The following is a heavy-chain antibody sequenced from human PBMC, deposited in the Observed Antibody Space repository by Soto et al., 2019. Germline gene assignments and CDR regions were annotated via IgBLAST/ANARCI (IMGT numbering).Heavy chain of an antibody. CDR3: ARRRSGGMDV. V-gene: IGHV1-69*13. CDR2: IIPIFGTA. Sequence: SVKVSCKASGGTFSSYAISWVRQAPGQGLEWMGGIIPIFGTANYAHKFQGRVTITADESTSTAYMELSSLRSGDTAVYYCARRRSGGMDVWGQGTTVTVSS. CDR1: GGTFSSYA. J-gene: IGHJ6*02.